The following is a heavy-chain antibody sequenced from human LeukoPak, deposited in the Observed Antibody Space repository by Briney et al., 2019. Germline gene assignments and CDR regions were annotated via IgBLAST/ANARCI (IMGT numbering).Heavy chain of an antibody. CDR1: GFTFSSYG. J-gene: IGHJ4*02. D-gene: IGHD3-10*01. Sequence: GGSLRLSCAASGFTFSSYGMHWVRQAPGKGLEWVAFIRYDGSNKYYADSVKGRFTISRDNSKNTLYLQMNSLRAEDTAVYYCAEQPFFGERYYFDYWGQGTLVTVSS. CDR2: IRYDGSNK. V-gene: IGHV3-30*02. CDR3: AEQPFFGERYYFDY.